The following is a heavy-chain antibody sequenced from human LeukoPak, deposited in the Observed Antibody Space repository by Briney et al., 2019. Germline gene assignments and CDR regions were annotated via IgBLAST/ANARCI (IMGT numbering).Heavy chain of an antibody. CDR1: GGSFSGYY. D-gene: IGHD2-2*01. CDR2: INHSGST. CDR3: ARGRSVVVPAASFDY. V-gene: IGHV4-34*01. J-gene: IGHJ4*02. Sequence: PSETLSLTCAVYGGSFSGYYWSWIRQPPGKGLEWIGEINHSGSTNYNPSLKSRVTISVDTSKNQFPLKLSSVTAADTAVYYCARGRSVVVPAASFDYWGQGTLVTVSS.